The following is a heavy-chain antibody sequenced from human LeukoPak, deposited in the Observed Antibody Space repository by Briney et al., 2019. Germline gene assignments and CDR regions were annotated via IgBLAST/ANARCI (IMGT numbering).Heavy chain of an antibody. Sequence: PGRSLRLSCAASGFTFSSYGMHWVRQAPGKGLEWVAVISYDGSNKYYADSVKGRFTISRDNSKNTLYLQMNSLRAEDTAVYYCAKDPKVLPSTQWYFQHWGQGTLVTVSS. J-gene: IGHJ1*01. D-gene: IGHD3-10*01. CDR3: AKDPKVLPSTQWYFQH. CDR2: ISYDGSNK. CDR1: GFTFSSYG. V-gene: IGHV3-30*18.